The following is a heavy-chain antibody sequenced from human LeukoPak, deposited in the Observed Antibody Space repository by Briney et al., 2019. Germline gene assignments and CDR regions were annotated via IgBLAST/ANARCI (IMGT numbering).Heavy chain of an antibody. J-gene: IGHJ4*02. CDR1: GGSISSYY. CDR2: IYTSGST. D-gene: IGHD6-13*01. CDR3: ARDRGYSSSWYYTRTFYYFDY. V-gene: IGHV4-4*07. Sequence: SETLSLTCTVSGGSISSYYWSWIRQLAGKGLEWIGRIYTSGSTNYNPSLKSRVTMSVDTSKNQFSLKLSSVTAADTAVYYCARDRGYSSSWYYTRTFYYFDYWGQGTLVTVSS.